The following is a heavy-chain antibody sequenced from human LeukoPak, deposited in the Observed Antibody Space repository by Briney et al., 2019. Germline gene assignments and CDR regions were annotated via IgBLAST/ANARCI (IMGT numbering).Heavy chain of an antibody. V-gene: IGHV4-39*01. J-gene: IGHJ4*02. D-gene: IGHD6-19*01. CDR1: GGSISSSSCH. CDR2: IYYTGST. CDR3: ARGTYSSGWYVAFDY. Sequence: SETLSLTCTVSGGSISSSSCHWAWIRQPPGKGLEWIGSIYYTGSTHYNPPLQSRVTISVDTSKNQFSLKLSSVTAADTAVYFCARGTYSSGWYVAFDYWGQGALVTVSS.